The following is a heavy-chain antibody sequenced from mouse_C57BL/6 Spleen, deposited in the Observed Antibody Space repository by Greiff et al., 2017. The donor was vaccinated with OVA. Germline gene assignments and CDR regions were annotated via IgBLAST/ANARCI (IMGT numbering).Heavy chain of an antibody. V-gene: IGHV5-4*01. J-gene: IGHJ4*01. Sequence: EVHLVESGGGLVKPGGSLKLSCAASGFTFSSYAMSWVRQTPEKRLEWVATISDGGSYTYYPDNVKGRFTISRDNAKNNLYLQMSHLKSEDTAMYYCARGGSPYAMDYWGQGTSVTVSS. CDR1: GFTFSSYA. CDR3: ARGGSPYAMDY. CDR2: ISDGGSYT.